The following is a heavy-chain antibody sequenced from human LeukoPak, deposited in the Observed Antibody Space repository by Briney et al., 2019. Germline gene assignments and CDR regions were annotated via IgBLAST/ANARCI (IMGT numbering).Heavy chain of an antibody. CDR3: VRHVGGAGPDV. D-gene: IGHD1-26*01. J-gene: IGHJ6*02. CDR1: VYSFTSYW. Sequence: GESLKISCKGSVYSFTSYWSVWARQMPGKGLECMWMIHPGGSETRYSPSPQGQVTLSVDKSISTAYLQWSSLKAPDTAMYYCVRHVGGAGPDVWGQGTTVTVSS. V-gene: IGHV5-51*01. CDR2: IHPGGSET.